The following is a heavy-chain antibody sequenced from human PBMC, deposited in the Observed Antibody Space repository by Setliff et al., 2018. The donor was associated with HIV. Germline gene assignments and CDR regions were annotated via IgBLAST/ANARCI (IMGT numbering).Heavy chain of an antibody. Sequence: SETLSLTCAVYGGSFSGYYWSWIRQPPGKGLEWIGEINHSGSTNYNPSLKSRITLSVDTSKNQFSLKLSSVTAADTAVYYCARRPPLTTGREYYFDFWGQGTLVTVSS. CDR1: GGSFSGYY. CDR3: ARRPPLTTGREYYFDF. J-gene: IGHJ4*02. CDR2: INHSGST. D-gene: IGHD1-1*01. V-gene: IGHV4-34*01.